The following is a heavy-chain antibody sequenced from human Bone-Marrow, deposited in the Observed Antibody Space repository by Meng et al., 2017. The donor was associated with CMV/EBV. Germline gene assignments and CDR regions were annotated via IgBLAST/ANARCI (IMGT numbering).Heavy chain of an antibody. D-gene: IGHD1-26*01. J-gene: IGHJ4*02. CDR3: ARDYRGKYFYYFDY. V-gene: IGHV1-18*04. CDR1: GLNFINYG. Sequence: KTSGLNFINYGVSWVRQATGQELEWLGWINPYDDTTFYSQKFYGRVRMTADTSTRTAYMELRNLRSDDTAVYFCARDYRGKYFYYFDYWGQGTLVTVSS. CDR2: INPYDDTT.